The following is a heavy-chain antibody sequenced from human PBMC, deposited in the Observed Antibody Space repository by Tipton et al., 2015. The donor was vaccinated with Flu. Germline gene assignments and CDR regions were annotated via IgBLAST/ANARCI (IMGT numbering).Heavy chain of an antibody. Sequence: TLSLTCSVSGGSISYYYWNWIRQPPGKGLEWIGFSYYSGSTSYNPSLQSRVTMSVDTSRNQFSLNLKSVTAADTAVYYCARDRGWPASLDYWGQGILVTVSS. CDR2: SYYSGST. J-gene: IGHJ4*02. CDR1: GGSISYYY. D-gene: IGHD3-10*01. V-gene: IGHV4-59*01. CDR3: ARDRGWPASLDY.